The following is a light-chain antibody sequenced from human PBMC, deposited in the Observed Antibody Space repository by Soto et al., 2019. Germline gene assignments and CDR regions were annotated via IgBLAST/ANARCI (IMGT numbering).Light chain of an antibody. CDR3: QQVKSYPRT. V-gene: IGKV2-30*02. Sequence: DVVMTQSPLSLPVTLGQPASISCRSNQSPVHSDGIAYFSWFQQRPGRSPRRLIYEESTLHSGVPSRFSGRKVGTQFILTIDSLQPEDFATYYCQQVKSYPRTFGGGTKADIK. J-gene: IGKJ4*01. CDR2: EES. CDR1: QSPVHSDGIAY.